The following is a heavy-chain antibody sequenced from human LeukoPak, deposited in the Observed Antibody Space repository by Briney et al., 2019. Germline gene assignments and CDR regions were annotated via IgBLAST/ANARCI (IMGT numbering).Heavy chain of an antibody. CDR3: ARGRSSWPYYFDY. CDR1: AFTFSSYA. J-gene: IGHJ4*02. Sequence: GGSLRLSCAASAFTFSSYAMSWVRQAPGKGLEWVSTISGGGGNTYYADSVKGRFTISRDNSRDTLFLQMNSLRAEDTAVYYCARGRSSWPYYFDYWGQGALVTVSS. V-gene: IGHV3-23*01. D-gene: IGHD6-13*01. CDR2: ISGGGGNT.